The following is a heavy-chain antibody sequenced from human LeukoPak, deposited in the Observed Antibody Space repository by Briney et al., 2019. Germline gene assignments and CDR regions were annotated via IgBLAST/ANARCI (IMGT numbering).Heavy chain of an antibody. CDR3: ARGPNQWLRSAGF. D-gene: IGHD5-12*01. J-gene: IGHJ3*01. CDR1: GGSFSGYY. Sequence: PSETLSLTCAVYGGSFSGYYWSWIRQPPGKGLEWIGEINHSGSTNYNPSLKSRVTISVDTSKNQFFLKLSSVTAADTAVYYCARGPNQWLRSAGFWGQGTMVTVSS. V-gene: IGHV4-34*01. CDR2: INHSGST.